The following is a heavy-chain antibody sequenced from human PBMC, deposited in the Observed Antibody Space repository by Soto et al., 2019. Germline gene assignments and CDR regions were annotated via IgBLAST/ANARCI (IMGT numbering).Heavy chain of an antibody. CDR2: IYPGDSHA. D-gene: IGHD1-26*01. CDR1: GYSFTNYW. Sequence: AGESLKISCKGSGYSFTNYWIGWVRQMPGKGLEWMGIIYPGDSHAIYSPSFQGQVTMSADKSISTAYRQWSSLKASDTAMYYCARPYSGGPNDPFDVWGQGTMVTVSS. J-gene: IGHJ3*01. CDR3: ARPYSGGPNDPFDV. V-gene: IGHV5-51*01.